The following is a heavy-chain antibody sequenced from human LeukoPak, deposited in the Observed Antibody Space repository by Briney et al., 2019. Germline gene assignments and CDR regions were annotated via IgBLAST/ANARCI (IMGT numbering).Heavy chain of an antibody. CDR1: GYTFSDYY. Sequence: ASVKVSCKASGYTFSDYYLHWVRQAPGQGLEWMGWMNPNSGGTNYAQKFQGRITMTGDTSTVYLELSRLRSDDTAVYYCARDLGSTIIVGGDAFDLWGQGTMVTVSS. D-gene: IGHD3-22*01. CDR2: MNPNSGGT. V-gene: IGHV1-2*02. J-gene: IGHJ3*01. CDR3: ARDLGSTIIVGGDAFDL.